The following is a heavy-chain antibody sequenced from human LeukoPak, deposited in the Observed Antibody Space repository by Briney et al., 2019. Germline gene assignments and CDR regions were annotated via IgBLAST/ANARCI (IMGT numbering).Heavy chain of an antibody. D-gene: IGHD5-12*01. J-gene: IGHJ4*02. CDR2: INPDNGAT. Sequence: AASVRVSCKASGYTFTGNYLHWVRQAPGQRLEWMGWINPDNGATDYSQKFQARVTVTRDLYTSTSYMQLNMLTSDDTAIYFCAWGGWLHPLVFWGQGTMVIVSS. CDR3: AWGGWLHPLVF. CDR1: GYTFTGNY. V-gene: IGHV1-2*02.